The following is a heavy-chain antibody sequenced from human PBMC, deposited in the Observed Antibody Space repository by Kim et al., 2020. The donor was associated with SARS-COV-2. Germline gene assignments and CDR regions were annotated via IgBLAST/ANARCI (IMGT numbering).Heavy chain of an antibody. Sequence: SETLSLTCAVYGGSFSGYYWSWIRQPPGKGLEWIGEINHSGSTNYNPSLKSRVTISVDTSKNQFSLKLSSVTAADTAVYYCARDPAPPAPDSTVTTSWYFDLWGRGTLVTVSS. D-gene: IGHD4-17*01. CDR2: INHSGST. CDR3: ARDPAPPAPDSTVTTSWYFDL. J-gene: IGHJ2*01. CDR1: GGSFSGYY. V-gene: IGHV4-34*01.